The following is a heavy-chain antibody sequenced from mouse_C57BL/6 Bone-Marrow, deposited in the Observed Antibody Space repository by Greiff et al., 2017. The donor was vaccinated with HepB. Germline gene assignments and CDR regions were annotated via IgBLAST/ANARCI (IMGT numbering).Heavy chain of an antibody. J-gene: IGHJ2*01. V-gene: IGHV1-64*01. CDR2: IHPNSGST. CDR1: GYTFTSYW. D-gene: IGHD2-4*01. Sequence: QVQLKQPGAELVKPGASVKLSCKASGYTFTSYWMHWVKQRPGQGLEWIGMIHPNSGSTNYNEKFKSKATLTVDKSSSTAYMQLSSLTSEDSAVYYCASLYDYDEEADYWGQGTTLTVSS. CDR3: ASLYDYDEEADY.